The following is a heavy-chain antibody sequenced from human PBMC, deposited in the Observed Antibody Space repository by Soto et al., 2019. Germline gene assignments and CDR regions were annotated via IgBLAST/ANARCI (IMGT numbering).Heavy chain of an antibody. J-gene: IGHJ1*01. D-gene: IGHD3-22*01. CDR3: ARELVVGPADYFQQ. CDR1: GFTFRNSW. Sequence: EVQLVESGGALVQPGGSLRLSCAVSGFTFRNSWMSWVRQTPGKGLAWVANIDHDGDETYYLDSVKGRFTISRDNAKNSLSLPINSLRADDTGLYDCARELVVGPADYFQQWGQGTRVTVSS. V-gene: IGHV3-7*01. CDR2: IDHDGDET.